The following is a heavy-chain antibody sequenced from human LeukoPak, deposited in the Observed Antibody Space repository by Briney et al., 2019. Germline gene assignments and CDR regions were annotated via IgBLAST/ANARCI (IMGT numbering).Heavy chain of an antibody. CDR2: ISAYNGNT. D-gene: IGHD2-2*01. Sequence: ASVKVSCKASGYTFTSYGISWGRQAPGQGLEWMGWISAYNGNTNYAQKLRGRVTMTTDTSTSTAYMEPRSLRSDDTVVYYCARAQGDIVVVPDAFDIWGQGTMVTVSS. CDR3: ARAQGDIVVVPDAFDI. V-gene: IGHV1-18*04. J-gene: IGHJ3*02. CDR1: GYTFTSYG.